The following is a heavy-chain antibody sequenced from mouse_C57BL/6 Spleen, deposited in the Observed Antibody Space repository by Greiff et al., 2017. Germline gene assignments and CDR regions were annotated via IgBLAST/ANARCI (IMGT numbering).Heavy chain of an antibody. J-gene: IGHJ4*01. CDR3: ARPLPTRGYAMDY. CDR1: GYTFTSYW. Sequence: LVEPGAELVKPGASVKLSCKASGYTFTSYWMHWVKQRPGQGLEWIGMIHPNSGSTNYNEKFKSKATLTVDKSSSTAYMQLSSLTSEDSAVDYCARPLPTRGYAMDYWGQGTSVTVSS. V-gene: IGHV1-64*01. D-gene: IGHD5-5*01. CDR2: IHPNSGST.